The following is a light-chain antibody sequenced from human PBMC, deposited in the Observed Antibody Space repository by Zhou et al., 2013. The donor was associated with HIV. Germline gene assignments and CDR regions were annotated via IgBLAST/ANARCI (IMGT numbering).Light chain of an antibody. Sequence: DIQMTQSPSSVSASVGDRVTINCRASQDIGTWLAWFQQKPGKTPSLLIYGASNLQRGVPSRFSGSGSGTDFTLTINTLQPEDFATYYCQQYNNWLWTFGQGTKVEIK. CDR3: QQYNNWLWT. CDR1: QDIGTW. V-gene: IGKV1D-16*01. J-gene: IGKJ1*01. CDR2: GAS.